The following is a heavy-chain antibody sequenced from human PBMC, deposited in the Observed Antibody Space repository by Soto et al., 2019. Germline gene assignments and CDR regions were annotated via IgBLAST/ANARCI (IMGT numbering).Heavy chain of an antibody. CDR3: ARGHGVATTMGWFDP. Sequence: QVQLVESGGGVVQPGRSLRLSCAASGFTFSSYDIHWVRQAPGKGLEWVAVIYYDGSNKYYADSVKGRFTISRDNSKNTLYLQMTSLRADDTAVYYCARGHGVATTMGWFDPWGQGTLVTVSS. D-gene: IGHD5-12*01. CDR2: IYYDGSNK. CDR1: GFTFSSYD. V-gene: IGHV3-33*01. J-gene: IGHJ5*02.